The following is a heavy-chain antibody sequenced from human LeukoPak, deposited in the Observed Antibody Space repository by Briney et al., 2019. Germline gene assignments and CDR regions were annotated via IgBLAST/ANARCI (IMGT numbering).Heavy chain of an antibody. CDR3: ARRFCSNGVCYRSAFDM. V-gene: IGHV4-59*12. CDR1: GGSISSYY. Sequence: KPSETLSLTCTVSGGSISSYYWSWIRQPPGKGLEWIGYIYYSGSTNYNPSLKSRVTISVDTSKNHFSLRVSSVTAADTAVYYCARRFCSNGVCYRSAFDMWGQGTMVTVSS. D-gene: IGHD2-8*01. CDR2: IYYSGST. J-gene: IGHJ3*02.